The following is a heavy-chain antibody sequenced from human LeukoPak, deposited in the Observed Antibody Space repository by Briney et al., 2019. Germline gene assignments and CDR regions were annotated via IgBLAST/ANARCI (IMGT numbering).Heavy chain of an antibody. CDR3: ARDEYCSSTSCYPYYMDV. J-gene: IGHJ6*03. CDR1: GDSITNYY. D-gene: IGHD2-2*01. CDR2: IHITGSI. V-gene: IGHV4-4*07. Sequence: PSETLSLTCTVSGDSITNYYWSWIRQPAGKGLEWIGRIHITGSINYNPSLKSRVTISIDKSKNQFSLKLSSVTAADTAIYYCARDEYCSSTSCYPYYMDVWGKGTTVTVSS.